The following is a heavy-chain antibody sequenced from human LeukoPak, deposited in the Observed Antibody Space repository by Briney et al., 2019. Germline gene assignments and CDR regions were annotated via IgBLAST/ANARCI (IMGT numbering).Heavy chain of an antibody. D-gene: IGHD5-12*01. V-gene: IGHV4-31*03. CDR2: IYYSGST. CDR3: ARGLYSGYAAAWFDP. Sequence: PSQTLSLTCTVSGVAISSGGYYSSWIRQPPGKGLEWFGYIYYSGSTYYNPSLKSRVTISVYTSKNQYSLKLSSVTATDTAVYYCARGLYSGYAAAWFDPWGQGTLVTVSS. CDR1: GVAISSGGYY. J-gene: IGHJ5*02.